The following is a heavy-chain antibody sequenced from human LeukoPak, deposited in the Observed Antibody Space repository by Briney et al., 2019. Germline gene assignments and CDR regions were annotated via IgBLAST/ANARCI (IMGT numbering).Heavy chain of an antibody. D-gene: IGHD1-20*01. V-gene: IGHV3-74*01. Sequence: PGGSLRLSCAASGFTFSSYWMHWVRQAPGKGLVWVSRVNTDGSTPTYADSVRGRFTISRDNSKNTLYLQMNSLRAEDTAVYYCAKAASGNWNDVSDYWGQGTLVTVSS. CDR1: GFTFSSYW. J-gene: IGHJ4*02. CDR2: VNTDGSTP. CDR3: AKAASGNWNDVSDY.